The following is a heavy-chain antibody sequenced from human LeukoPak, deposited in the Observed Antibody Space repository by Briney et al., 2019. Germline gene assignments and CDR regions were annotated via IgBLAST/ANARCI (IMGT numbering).Heavy chain of an antibody. V-gene: IGHV4-59*01. CDR2: IYYSGGT. Sequence: PSETLSLTCTVSGGSISSYYWSWIRQPPGKGLEWIGYIYYSGGTNYNPSLKSRVTISVDTSKNQFSLKLSSVTAADTAVYYCARDWGYYDSSGYYGGNYFDYWGQGTLVTVSS. J-gene: IGHJ4*02. D-gene: IGHD3-22*01. CDR1: GGSISSYY. CDR3: ARDWGYYDSSGYYGGNYFDY.